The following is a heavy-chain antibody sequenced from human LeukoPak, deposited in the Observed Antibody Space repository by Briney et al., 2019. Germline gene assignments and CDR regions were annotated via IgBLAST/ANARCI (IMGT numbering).Heavy chain of an antibody. CDR3: ARDRKGRTYGDPYWFFDL. V-gene: IGHV3-7*01. Sequence: GGSLRLSCTASGFTFSNYWMNWVRQAPGKGLEWVANIKQDESAKNYVDSVKGRFTISRDNAKNSLYLQMNSLRAEDTAIYYCARDRKGRTYGDPYWFFDLWGRGTLVSVSS. J-gene: IGHJ2*01. CDR2: IKQDESAK. CDR1: GFTFSNYW. D-gene: IGHD4-17*01.